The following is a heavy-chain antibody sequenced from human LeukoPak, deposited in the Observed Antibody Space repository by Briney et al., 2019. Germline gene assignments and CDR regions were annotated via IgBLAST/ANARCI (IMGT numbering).Heavy chain of an antibody. CDR1: GYTFTNYA. CDR2: INAGNGNT. D-gene: IGHD4-17*01. J-gene: IGHJ1*01. V-gene: IGHV1-3*01. CDR3: ARGPDHYGDYVLGAEYFQH. Sequence: GASVKVSCKASGYTFTNYAMHWVRQAPGQRLEWMGWINAGNGNTKYSQKFQGRVTITRDTSASTAYMELSSLRSEDTAVYYCARGPDHYGDYVLGAEYFQHWGQGTLVTVSS.